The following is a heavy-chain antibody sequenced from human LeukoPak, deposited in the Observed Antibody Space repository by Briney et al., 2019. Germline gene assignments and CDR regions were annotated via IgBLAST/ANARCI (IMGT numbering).Heavy chain of an antibody. V-gene: IGHV4-61*01. Sequence: SETLSLTCTVSGGSVSSDSYYWSWIRQPPGKGLAWIGHISYSGTTNYNPSLRSRVIISIDISQNQFSLRLSSVTAADTAVYYCAGAPNPTFFDYWGQGPLATVSS. CDR3: AGAPNPTFFDY. CDR1: GGSVSSDSYY. J-gene: IGHJ4*02. CDR2: ISYSGTT.